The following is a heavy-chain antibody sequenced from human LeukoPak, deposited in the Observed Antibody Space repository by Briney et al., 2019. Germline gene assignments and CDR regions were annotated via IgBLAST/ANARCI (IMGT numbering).Heavy chain of an antibody. CDR2: IIPIFGTA. V-gene: IGHV1-69*01. CDR3: ASPNGGFGVYYYGMDV. Sequence: GSSVKVSCKASGGTFSSYAISWVRQAPGQGLEWMGGIIPIFGTANYAQKFQGRVTITADESTSTAYMELSSLRSEDTAVYYCASPNGGFGVYYYGMDVWGQGTTVTVSS. CDR1: GGTFSSYA. J-gene: IGHJ6*02. D-gene: IGHD2-8*01.